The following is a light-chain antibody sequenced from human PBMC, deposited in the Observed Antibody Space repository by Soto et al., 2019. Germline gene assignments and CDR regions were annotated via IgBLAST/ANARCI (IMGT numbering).Light chain of an antibody. CDR3: QQRRDWPLT. V-gene: IGKV3-11*01. CDR2: DAS. CDR1: QSLSVY. Sequence: EIVLTQSPATLSLSPGERATLSCRASQSLSVYLAWYQQKPGQAPRLLISDASNRATGIPARFSGSGSGTDFTLTISSLEPEGFALYYCQQRRDWPLTFGGGTKVEI. J-gene: IGKJ4*01.